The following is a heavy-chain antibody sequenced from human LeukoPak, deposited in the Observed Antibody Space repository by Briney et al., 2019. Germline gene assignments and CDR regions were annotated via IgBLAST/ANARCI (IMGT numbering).Heavy chain of an antibody. CDR1: GGSFSGYY. V-gene: IGHV4-34*01. CDR3: ASSSSSGPFDY. Sequence: SSETLSLTCAVYGGSFSGYYWSWIRQPPGKGLEWIGEINHSGSTNYNPSLKSRVTISVDTSKNQFSLKLSSVTAADTAVYYCASSSSSGPFDYWGQGTLVTVSS. CDR2: INHSGST. J-gene: IGHJ4*02. D-gene: IGHD6-6*01.